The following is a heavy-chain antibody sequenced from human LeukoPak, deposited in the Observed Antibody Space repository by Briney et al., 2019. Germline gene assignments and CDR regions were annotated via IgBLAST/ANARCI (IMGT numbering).Heavy chain of an antibody. CDR1: SGSISSGSHY. J-gene: IGHJ6*03. CDR3: ARGASSSSAIGYYYYYMDV. V-gene: IGHV4-61*02. CDR2: MYTSGST. D-gene: IGHD6-6*01. Sequence: PSDTLSLTCTVSSGSISSGSHYWIWIRQPAGKGLEGIGRMYTSGSTNYNPSLKSRVTISVDTSKNQFSLKLSSVTAADTAVYYCARGASSSSAIGYYYYYMDVWGKGTTVTVSS.